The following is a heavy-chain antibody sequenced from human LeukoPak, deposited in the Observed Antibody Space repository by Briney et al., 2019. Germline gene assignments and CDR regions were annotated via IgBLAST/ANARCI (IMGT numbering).Heavy chain of an antibody. V-gene: IGHV1-18*01. CDR1: GSTFTNYG. CDR2: ISAYNGNT. CDR3: ARDYYDSSGYAEYFQH. Sequence: ASVKVSCKASGSTFTNYGISWVRQAPGQGLEWMGWISAYNGNTNYAQKLQGRVTMTTDTSTSTAYMELRSLRSDDTAVYYCARDYYDSSGYAEYFQHWGQGTLVTVSS. J-gene: IGHJ1*01. D-gene: IGHD3-22*01.